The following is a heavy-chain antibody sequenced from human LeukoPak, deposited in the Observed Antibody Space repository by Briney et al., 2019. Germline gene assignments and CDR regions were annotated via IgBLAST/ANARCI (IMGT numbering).Heavy chain of an antibody. CDR3: ARGAGWPYEYYFDY. V-gene: IGHV4-34*01. J-gene: IGHJ4*02. CDR1: GGSFSGYY. CDR2: INHSGNT. Sequence: SETLSLTCAVYGGSFSGYYWSWIRQPPGKGLEWIGEINHSGNTNYNPSLKSRVTISVDTSKNRFSLKLSSVTAADTAVYYCARGAGWPYEYYFDYWGQGTLVTVSS. D-gene: IGHD5-12*01.